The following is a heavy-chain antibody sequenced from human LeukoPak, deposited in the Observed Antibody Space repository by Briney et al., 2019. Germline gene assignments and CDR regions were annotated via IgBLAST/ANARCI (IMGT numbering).Heavy chain of an antibody. J-gene: IGHJ6*02. V-gene: IGHV1-2*02. D-gene: IGHD6-19*01. Sequence: GASVKVFCKASGYTFTGYYMHWVRQAPGQGLEWMGWINPNSGGTNYAQKFQGRVTMTRDTSISTAYMELSRLRSDDTAVYYCARDEGQWLGGYYYGMDVWGQGTTVTVSS. CDR2: INPNSGGT. CDR3: ARDEGQWLGGYYYGMDV. CDR1: GYTFTGYY.